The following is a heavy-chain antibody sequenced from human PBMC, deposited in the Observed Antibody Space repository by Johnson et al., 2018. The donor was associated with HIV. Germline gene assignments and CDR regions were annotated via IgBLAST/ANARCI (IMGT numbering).Heavy chain of an antibody. Sequence: QVHLVESGGDVVQPGRSLRLSCAASGFTFSSYGMHWVRQAPGKGLEWVAVISYDGGNKYYADSVKGRFTISRDNSKNTLYLQMNSLRAEDTAVYYCAKWSIVGATFSDAFDIWGQGTMVTVSS. J-gene: IGHJ3*02. CDR1: GFTFSSYG. CDR2: ISYDGGNK. D-gene: IGHD1-26*01. V-gene: IGHV3-30*18. CDR3: AKWSIVGATFSDAFDI.